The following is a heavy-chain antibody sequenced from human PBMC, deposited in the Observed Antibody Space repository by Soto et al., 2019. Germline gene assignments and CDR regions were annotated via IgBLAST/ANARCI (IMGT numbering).Heavy chain of an antibody. V-gene: IGHV3-66*01. D-gene: IGHD3-10*02. J-gene: IGHJ6*02. CDR1: GFTVSSNY. CDR2: IYSGGST. CDR3: ASGVQGYDYCGMDV. Sequence: EVQLVESGGGLVQPGGSLRLSCAASGFTVSSNYMSWVRQAPGKGLEWVSVIYSGGSTYYADSVKGRFTISRDNSKNTLYLQMNSLRAEDTAVYYCASGVQGYDYCGMDVWGQGTTVTVSS.